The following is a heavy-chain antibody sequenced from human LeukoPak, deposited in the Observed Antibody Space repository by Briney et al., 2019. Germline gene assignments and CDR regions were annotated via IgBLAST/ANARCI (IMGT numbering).Heavy chain of an antibody. CDR3: ARGLSSSWYLDY. CDR1: GASISSYY. D-gene: IGHD6-13*01. V-gene: IGHV4-4*07. CDR2: IYTSGST. Sequence: SETLSLTCTVSGASISSYYWSWIRQPAGKGLEWIGRIYTSGSTNYNPSLKSRVTISVDRSKNQFSLELSSVTAADTAVYYCARGLSSSWYLDYWGQGTLVTVSS. J-gene: IGHJ4*02.